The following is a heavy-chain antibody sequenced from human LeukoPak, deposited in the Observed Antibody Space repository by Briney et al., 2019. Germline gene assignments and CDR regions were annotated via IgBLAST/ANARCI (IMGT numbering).Heavy chain of an antibody. J-gene: IGHJ4*02. Sequence: GGSLRLSCAASGFSFSTYWMTWVRRTPGKGLEWVANMNGDGSEKNYLDSVKGRFTISRDNAKNSLYLQMNYLRVGDTGTYYCTKGGHLDYWGQGTLVTVSS. D-gene: IGHD3-16*01. CDR2: MNGDGSEK. CDR1: GFSFSTYW. CDR3: TKGGHLDY. V-gene: IGHV3-7*01.